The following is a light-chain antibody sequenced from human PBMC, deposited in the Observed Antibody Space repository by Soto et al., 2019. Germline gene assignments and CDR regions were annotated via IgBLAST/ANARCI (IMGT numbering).Light chain of an antibody. V-gene: IGLV1-51*02. CDR3: GTWEHQVSGYV. Sequence: QSVLTQPPSVSAAPGQQGTISCSGSSSNMGNNYVSWFQHLPGATPKLLIHENNRRPTGIPDRFSGSKSATSATLGITGLQTGDEADYYCGTWEHQVSGYVFGTGTELT. CDR2: ENN. CDR1: SSNMGNNY. J-gene: IGLJ1*01.